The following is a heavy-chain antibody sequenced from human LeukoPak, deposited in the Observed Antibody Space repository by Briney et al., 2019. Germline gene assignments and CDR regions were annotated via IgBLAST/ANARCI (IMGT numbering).Heavy chain of an antibody. CDR3: ARDGKEIKGFDP. CDR2: IYYSGST. CDR1: GGSMSSGPYY. Sequence: SQTLSLACTVSGGSMSSGPYYWSWIRQPPGKGLEWIGYIYYSGSTNYNPSLKSRVTISVDTSKNQFSLKLSSVTAADTAVYYCARDGKEIKGFDPWGQGTLVTVSS. V-gene: IGHV4-61*01. D-gene: IGHD1-26*01. J-gene: IGHJ5*02.